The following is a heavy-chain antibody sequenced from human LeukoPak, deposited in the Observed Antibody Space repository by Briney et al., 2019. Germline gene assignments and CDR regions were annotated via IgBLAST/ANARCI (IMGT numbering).Heavy chain of an antibody. V-gene: IGHV4-4*09. CDR2: IYTSGST. Sequence: SETLSLTCTVCGGSISSYYWSCIRQPPGKGLEWIGYIYTSGSTNYNPSLKSRVTISVDTSKNQFSLKLSSVTAADTAVYYCARHFDCSSTSCYIGWFDPWGQGTLVTVSS. J-gene: IGHJ5*02. D-gene: IGHD2-2*02. CDR3: ARHFDCSSTSCYIGWFDP. CDR1: GGSISSYY.